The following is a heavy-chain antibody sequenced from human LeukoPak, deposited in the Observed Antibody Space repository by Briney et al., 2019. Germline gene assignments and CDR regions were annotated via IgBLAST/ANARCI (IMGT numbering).Heavy chain of an antibody. V-gene: IGHV3-21*01. Sequence: GGSLRLSCTASGFFFSNFGVNWVRQAPGKGLEWVSCMDRHSDIYYADSVKRRFTISRDNARNSVYLQMNSLTVEDSGVYYCVGDPTTNRYQYFQYWGQGALVTVSS. CDR3: VGDPTTNRYQYFQY. CDR1: GFFFSNFG. J-gene: IGHJ4*02. D-gene: IGHD1-14*01. CDR2: MDRHSDI.